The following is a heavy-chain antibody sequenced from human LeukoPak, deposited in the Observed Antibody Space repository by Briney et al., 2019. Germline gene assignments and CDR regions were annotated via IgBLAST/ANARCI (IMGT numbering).Heavy chain of an antibody. D-gene: IGHD3-10*01. V-gene: IGHV4-59*12. Sequence: SETLSLTCTVSGGSISSYYWSWIRQPPGKGLEWIGYIYYSGSTNYNPSLKSRVTISVDTSKNQFSLKLSSVTAADTAVYYCARDVGYYGSTDPWGQGTLVTVSS. J-gene: IGHJ5*02. CDR1: GGSISSYY. CDR2: IYYSGST. CDR3: ARDVGYYGSTDP.